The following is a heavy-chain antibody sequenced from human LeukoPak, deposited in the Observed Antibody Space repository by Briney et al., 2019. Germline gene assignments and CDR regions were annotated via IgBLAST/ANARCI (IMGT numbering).Heavy chain of an antibody. J-gene: IGHJ3*02. CDR3: ARNRPQDYYDSRSDAFDI. CDR2: ISSSSSYI. V-gene: IGHV3-21*01. CDR1: GFTFSSYS. D-gene: IGHD3-22*01. Sequence: GGSLRLPCAASGFTFSSYSMNWVRQAPGKGLEWVSSISSSSSYIYYADSVKGRFTISRDNAKNSLYLQMNSLRAEDTAVYYCARNRPQDYYDSRSDAFDIWGQGTMVTVSS.